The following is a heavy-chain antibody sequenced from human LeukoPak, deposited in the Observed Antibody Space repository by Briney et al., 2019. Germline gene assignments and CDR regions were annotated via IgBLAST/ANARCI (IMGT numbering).Heavy chain of an antibody. V-gene: IGHV3-53*01. J-gene: IGHJ4*02. Sequence: PGGSLRLSCAASGFTVGSSYMGWVRQAPGKGLEWVSVIYSGGSTYYADSMKGRFTPSRDNSKNTLYLQMNSLRAEDTAVYYCARLSGSYYEADYWGQGTLVTVSS. CDR1: GFTVGSSY. CDR3: ARLSGSYYEADY. CDR2: IYSGGST. D-gene: IGHD1-26*01.